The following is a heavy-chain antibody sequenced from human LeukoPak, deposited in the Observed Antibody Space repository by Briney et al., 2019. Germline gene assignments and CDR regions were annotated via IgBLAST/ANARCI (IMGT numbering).Heavy chain of an antibody. V-gene: IGHV4-4*02. CDR2: IYHSGIT. Sequence: SETLSLTCVVSGDSISSSNWWNWVRQPPGKGLEWIGEIYHSGITNYNPSLKSRVTISVEKSKNRFSLKLTSVTAADTAVYYCARQMYYFDSSGSYRGWFDPWGQGTLVTVSS. CDR3: ARQMYYFDSSGSYRGWFDP. CDR1: GDSISSSNW. J-gene: IGHJ5*02. D-gene: IGHD3-22*01.